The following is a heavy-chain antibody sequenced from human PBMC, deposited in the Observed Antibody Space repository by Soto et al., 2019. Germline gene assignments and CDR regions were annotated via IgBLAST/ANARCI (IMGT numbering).Heavy chain of an antibody. V-gene: IGHV3-48*02. CDR3: ARDDNRVTDYGMDV. J-gene: IGHJ6*02. CDR1: GFTFRTYS. D-gene: IGHD5-18*01. Sequence: EVQLVESGGGLVQPGGSLRLSCAASGFTFRTYSMNWVRQAPGKGLEWVSYISSSIITIYYADSVKGRFTISRDNAKNSLYLQMNSLRDEDTAVYYCARDDNRVTDYGMDVWGQGTTVTVSS. CDR2: ISSSIITI.